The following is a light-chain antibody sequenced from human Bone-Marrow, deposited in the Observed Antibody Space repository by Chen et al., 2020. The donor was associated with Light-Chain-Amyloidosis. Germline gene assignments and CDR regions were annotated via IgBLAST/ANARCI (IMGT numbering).Light chain of an antibody. CDR3: SSYTITNTLV. CDR1: NSDVGGDNH. J-gene: IGLJ1*01. Sequence: QSALTQPASVSGSPGQSITISCTGTNSDVGGDNHVSWYQQHPDKAPKLMIYEVINRPSWVPDRFSGSKSDNTASLTISGLQTEDEADYFCSSYTITNTLVFGSGTRVTVL. CDR2: EVI. V-gene: IGLV2-14*01.